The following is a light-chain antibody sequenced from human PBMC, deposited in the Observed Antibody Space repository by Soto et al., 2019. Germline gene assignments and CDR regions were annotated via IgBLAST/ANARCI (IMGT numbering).Light chain of an antibody. Sequence: EIVLTQPPATLSLSPGERATLSRRASQSVSSYLAWYQQKPGQAPRLLIYDASNRATGIPARFSGSGSGTDFTLTISSLVPEDFAVYYCQQRSNWPRTFGQGTKVDIK. J-gene: IGKJ1*01. CDR3: QQRSNWPRT. V-gene: IGKV3-11*01. CDR2: DAS. CDR1: QSVSSY.